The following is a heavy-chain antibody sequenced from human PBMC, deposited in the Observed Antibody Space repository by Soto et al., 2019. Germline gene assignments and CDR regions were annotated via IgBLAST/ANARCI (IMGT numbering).Heavy chain of an antibody. J-gene: IGHJ6*02. CDR1: GYSFSDYS. CDR3: AREISRVTDWSAYYIGHYYYTMDV. D-gene: IGHD3-3*01. CDR2: INPTTGGT. Sequence: VASVKVSCKASGYSFSDYSIHWVRQAPGQGLEWMGWINPTTGGTNYAQKFQGWVTMTRDTSIRTAYMELSRLRSDDTAVYYCAREISRVTDWSAYYIGHYYYTMDVWGQGTTVTVSS. V-gene: IGHV1-2*04.